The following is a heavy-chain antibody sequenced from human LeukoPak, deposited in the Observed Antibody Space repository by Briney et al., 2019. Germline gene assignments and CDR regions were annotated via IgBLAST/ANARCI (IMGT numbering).Heavy chain of an antibody. CDR2: ISGSGGST. J-gene: IGHJ4*02. CDR3: VKDYRVGSSPAFGDF. D-gene: IGHD1-26*01. Sequence: GGSLRLSCAASGFTLSSYAMSWVRQAPGKGLEWVSAISGSGGSTYYADSVKGRFTISRDNSKNTLYLQMNSLRAEDTAVYYCVKDYRVGSSPAFGDFWGQGTLVTVSS. CDR1: GFTLSSYA. V-gene: IGHV3-23*01.